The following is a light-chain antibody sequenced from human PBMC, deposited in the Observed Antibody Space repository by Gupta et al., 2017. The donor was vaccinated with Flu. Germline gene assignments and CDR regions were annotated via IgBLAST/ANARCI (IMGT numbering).Light chain of an antibody. CDR2: VAS. V-gene: IGKV1-39*01. CDR3: HQSYNTPRP. CDR1: QKIVKS. J-gene: IGKJ1*01. Sequence: DIPMTQSPSSLQASVGDTVMIPFRARQKIVKSLHWYQHKPGNAPQRLIYVASRLQSGVPSRVSGSGSGTEFTLTINDLHPEDFATYYCHQSYNTPRPFGQGTKVEIE.